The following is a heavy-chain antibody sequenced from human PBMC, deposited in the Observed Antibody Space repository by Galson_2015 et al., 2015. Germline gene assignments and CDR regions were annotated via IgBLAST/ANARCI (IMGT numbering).Heavy chain of an antibody. CDR3: SRERGPSIAARPHYYYYMDV. J-gene: IGHJ6*03. CDR2: IYSGGST. Sequence: SLRLSCAASGFIFSSYVMSWVRQAPGKGLEWVSVIYSGGSTSYADSVKGRSTISRDNSKNTLYLQMNSLRAEDTAVYYCSRERGPSIAARPHYYYYMDVWGKGTTVTVSS. CDR1: GFIFSSYV. V-gene: IGHV3-53*01. D-gene: IGHD6-6*01.